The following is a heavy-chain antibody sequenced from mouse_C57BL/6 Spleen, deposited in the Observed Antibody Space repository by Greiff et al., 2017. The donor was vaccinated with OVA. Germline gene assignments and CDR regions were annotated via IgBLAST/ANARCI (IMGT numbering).Heavy chain of an antibody. CDR1: GFTFSDYY. CDR3: ARDLTGTDYYAMDY. CDR2: INYDGSST. Sequence: DVQLVESEGGLVQPGSSMKLSCTASGFTFSDYYMAWVRQVPEKGLEWVANINYDGSSTYYLDSLKSRFIISRDNAKNILYLQMSSLKSEDTATYYCARDLTGTDYYAMDYWGQGTSVTVSS. V-gene: IGHV5-16*01. J-gene: IGHJ4*01. D-gene: IGHD4-1*01.